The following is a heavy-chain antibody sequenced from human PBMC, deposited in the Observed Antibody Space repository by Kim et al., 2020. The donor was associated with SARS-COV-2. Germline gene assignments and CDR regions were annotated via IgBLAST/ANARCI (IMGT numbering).Heavy chain of an antibody. J-gene: IGHJ5*02. CDR3: ARFKISTWRGNSYWFDP. CDR2: ISAYNGNT. Sequence: ASVKVSCKASGYTFTSYGISWVRQAPGQGLEWMGWISAYNGNTNYAQKLQGRVTMTTDTSTSTAYMELRSLRSDDTAVYYCARFKISTWRGNSYWFDPWGQGTLVTVSS. D-gene: IGHD3-3*01. CDR1: GYTFTSYG. V-gene: IGHV1-18*01.